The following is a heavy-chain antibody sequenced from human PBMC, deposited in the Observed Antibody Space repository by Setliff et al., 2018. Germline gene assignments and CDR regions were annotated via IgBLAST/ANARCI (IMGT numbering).Heavy chain of an antibody. CDR3: VSSQNFDFWRGYSVFDY. V-gene: IGHV4-34*01. CDR1: GGSFSGYY. J-gene: IGHJ4*02. CDR2: INHSGST. D-gene: IGHD3-3*01. Sequence: SETLSLTCAVYGGSFSGYYWSWIRQPPGKGLEWIGEINHSGSTNYNPSLKSRVTISVDTSKNQFSLKLSSVTAADTAVYYCVSSQNFDFWRGYSVFDYWGQGILVTVSS.